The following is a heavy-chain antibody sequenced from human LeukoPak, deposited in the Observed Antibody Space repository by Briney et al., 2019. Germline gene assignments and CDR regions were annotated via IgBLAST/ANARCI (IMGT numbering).Heavy chain of an antibody. CDR1: GGSISSSFYY. J-gene: IGHJ4*02. V-gene: IGHV4-30-4*08. D-gene: IGHD3-16*01. Sequence: SLTLSLTCSVSGGSISSSFYYWNWIRQPPGKGLEWIGYISYSGSTYYSPSLKSRVTISVDTSKNQFSLKLSSVTAADTAVYYCVRSLGGTYPFDFDFWGQGTLVTVSS. CDR3: VRSLGGTYPFDFDF. CDR2: ISYSGST.